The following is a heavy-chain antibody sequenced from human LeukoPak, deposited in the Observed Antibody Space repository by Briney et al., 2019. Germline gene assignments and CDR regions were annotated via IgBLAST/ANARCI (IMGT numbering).Heavy chain of an antibody. Sequence: GASVKVSCKASGGTFSSYAISWVRQAPGQGLEWMGGIIPIFGTANYAQKFQGRVTITTDESTSTAYMELSSLRSEDTAVYYCASVWFGEGSIIYYYYMDVWGKGTTVTVSS. CDR1: GGTFSSYA. J-gene: IGHJ6*03. V-gene: IGHV1-69*05. D-gene: IGHD3-10*01. CDR2: IIPIFGTA. CDR3: ASVWFGEGSIIYYYYMDV.